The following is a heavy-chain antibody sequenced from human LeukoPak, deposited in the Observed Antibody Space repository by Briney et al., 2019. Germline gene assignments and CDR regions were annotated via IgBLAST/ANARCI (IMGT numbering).Heavy chain of an antibody. CDR2: MNPNSGNT. D-gene: IGHD2-2*01. V-gene: IGHV1-8*02. CDR3: ARYAPSGPFDY. Sequence: VKVSCKASGYTFTGYYMHWVRQAPGQGLEWMGWMNPNSGNTGYAQKFQGRVTMTRNTSISTAYMELSSLRSEDTAVYYCARYAPSGPFDYWGQGTLVTVSS. CDR1: GYTFTGYY. J-gene: IGHJ4*02.